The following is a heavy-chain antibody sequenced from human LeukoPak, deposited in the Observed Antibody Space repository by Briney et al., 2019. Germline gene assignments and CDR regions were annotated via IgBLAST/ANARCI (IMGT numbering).Heavy chain of an antibody. CDR1: GGSISSSSYY. Sequence: NTSETLSLTCTVSGGSISSSSYYWGWIRQPPGKGLEWIGSIYYSGSTYYNPSLKSRVTISVDTSKNQFSLKLSSVTAADTAVYYCARGTQFDPEFKDYYDSSGYYPKYYFDYWGQGTLVTVSP. CDR2: IYYSGST. V-gene: IGHV4-39*07. J-gene: IGHJ4*02. D-gene: IGHD3-22*01. CDR3: ARGTQFDPEFKDYYDSSGYYPKYYFDY.